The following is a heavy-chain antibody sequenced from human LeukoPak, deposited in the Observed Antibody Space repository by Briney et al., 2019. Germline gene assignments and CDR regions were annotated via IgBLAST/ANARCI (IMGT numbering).Heavy chain of an antibody. CDR1: DDSISGYY. Sequence: SETLSLTCTVSDDSISGYYWSWIRQPPGEGLEWIGYIYNSGNTNYNPSLKSRVTISVDTSKNQFSLKLTSVTAADTAVYYCARYRAFDIWGRGTLVTVSS. CDR3: ARYRAFDI. J-gene: IGHJ3*02. CDR2: IYNSGNT. V-gene: IGHV4-59*01.